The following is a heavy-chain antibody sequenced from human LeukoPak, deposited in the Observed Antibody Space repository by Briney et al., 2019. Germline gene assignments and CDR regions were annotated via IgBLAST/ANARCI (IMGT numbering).Heavy chain of an antibody. D-gene: IGHD2-15*01. Sequence: ASVKVSCKASGYTFTGYYMHWVRQAPGQGLEWMGRINPKSGGTNYAQKFQGRVTMTRDTSISTAYMELSRLRSDDTAVYYCARARYCSGGSCPYNAFDIWGQGTMVTVSS. CDR2: INPKSGGT. V-gene: IGHV1-2*06. CDR3: ARARYCSGGSCPYNAFDI. J-gene: IGHJ3*02. CDR1: GYTFTGYY.